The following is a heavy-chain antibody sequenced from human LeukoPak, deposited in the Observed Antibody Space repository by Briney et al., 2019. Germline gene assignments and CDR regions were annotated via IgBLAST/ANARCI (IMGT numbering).Heavy chain of an antibody. J-gene: IGHJ4*02. V-gene: IGHV1-2*02. CDR3: AREPPYTGHCDITTCDVSRFDL. CDR2: INPKNGGT. D-gene: IGHD2/OR15-2a*01. Sequence: ASVKVSCKASRNIFTGYFIHWVRQAPGQGLEWMGWINPKNGGTNPAEKFQGGVTMTRDTSLSTAFMELTGLTSDDTAVYFCAREPPYTGHCDITTCDVSRFDLWGQGTLVTVSS. CDR1: RNIFTGYF.